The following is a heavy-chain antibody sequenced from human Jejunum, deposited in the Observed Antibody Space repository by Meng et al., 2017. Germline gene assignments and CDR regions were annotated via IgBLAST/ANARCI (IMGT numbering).Heavy chain of an antibody. CDR3: IRDRRSDNWGSVIRSEY. Sequence: GGSLRLSCITSGFTLGDYGMSWVHQAAGKGLEWVGLIRSKPHGGTTDYAASVKGRFTISRDESTSIAYLQMDSLKTEDTAVYYCIRDRRSDNWGSVIRSEYWGQGTLVTVSS. V-gene: IGHV3-49*04. CDR1: GFTLGDYG. J-gene: IGHJ4*02. D-gene: IGHD7-27*01. CDR2: IRSKPHGGTT.